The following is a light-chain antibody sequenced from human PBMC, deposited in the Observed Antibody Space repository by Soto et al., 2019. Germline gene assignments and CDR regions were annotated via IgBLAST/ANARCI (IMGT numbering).Light chain of an antibody. CDR1: RGIGDR. Sequence: DIQMTQSPSSLSAVVGDRVTITCRASRGIGDRLAWFQQKPGKAPQFLIQAASNLQSGVPSRFSGSGSGKEFILSINSLQPEDIATYYCLQVRSFPRTFGQGTKVEIK. J-gene: IGKJ1*01. CDR2: AAS. CDR3: LQVRSFPRT. V-gene: IGKV1-12*01.